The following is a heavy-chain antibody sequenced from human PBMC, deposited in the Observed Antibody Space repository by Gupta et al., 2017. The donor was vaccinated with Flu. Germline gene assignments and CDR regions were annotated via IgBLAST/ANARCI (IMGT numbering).Heavy chain of an antibody. CDR2: IWYDGSNK. D-gene: IGHD3-9*01. J-gene: IGHJ5*02. Sequence: QVQLVESGGGVVQPGRSLRLSCAASGFTFSSYGMHWVRQAPGKGLEWVAVIWYDGSNKYYADSVKGRFTISRDNSKNTLYLQMNSLRAEDTAVYYCAIDYDILTGSPPTWGQGSLVTVSS. CDR1: GFTFSSYG. CDR3: AIDYDILTGSPPT. V-gene: IGHV3-33*01.